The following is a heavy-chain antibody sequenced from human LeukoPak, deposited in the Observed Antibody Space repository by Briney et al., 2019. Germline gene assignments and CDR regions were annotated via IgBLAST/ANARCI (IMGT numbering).Heavy chain of an antibody. CDR1: GFTFSDYY. Sequence: GGSLRLSCAASGFTFSDYYMSWIRQAPGKGLEWVSYISSSSYTNYADSVKGRFTISRDNAKISLYLQMNSLRAEDTAVYYCARDDARDRLRAFDYWGQGVPVTVSS. D-gene: IGHD4-17*01. CDR3: ARDDARDRLRAFDY. V-gene: IGHV3-11*06. J-gene: IGHJ4*02. CDR2: ISSSSYT.